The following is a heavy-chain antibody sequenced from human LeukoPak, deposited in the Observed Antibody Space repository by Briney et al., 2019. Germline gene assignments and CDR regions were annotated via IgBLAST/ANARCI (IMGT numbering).Heavy chain of an antibody. CDR1: GYSFTTYW. Sequence: GESLRISCKGSGYSFTTYWISWVRQMPGKGLEWMGRIDPSDSYTNYSPSFQGHVTISADNSISTVYLQWSSLKASDTAMYYCARAPDSDSGYDYFDYWGQGTLVTVSS. J-gene: IGHJ4*02. CDR3: ARAPDSDSGYDYFDY. D-gene: IGHD5-12*01. CDR2: IDPSDSYT. V-gene: IGHV5-10-1*01.